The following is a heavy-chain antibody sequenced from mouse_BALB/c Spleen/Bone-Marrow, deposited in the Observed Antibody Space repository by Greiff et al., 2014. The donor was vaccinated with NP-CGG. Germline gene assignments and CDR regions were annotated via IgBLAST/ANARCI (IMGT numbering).Heavy chain of an antibody. D-gene: IGHD1-1*01. Sequence: QVQLQQSGAELARPGASVKMSCQASGYTFTRYTMHWEKQRPGQGLEWIGYINPSSAYINYNQKFKDKATLTADKSSSTAYMQLSSLTSEDSAVYYCTIRYYAMDYWGQGTSVTVSS. CDR1: GYTFTRYT. J-gene: IGHJ4*01. CDR2: INPSSAYI. V-gene: IGHV1-4*01. CDR3: TIRYYAMDY.